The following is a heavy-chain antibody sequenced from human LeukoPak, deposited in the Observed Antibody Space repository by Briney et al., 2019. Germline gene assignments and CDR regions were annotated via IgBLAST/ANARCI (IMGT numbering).Heavy chain of an antibody. CDR3: AKDPGGSYSSGWFFDY. D-gene: IGHD6-19*01. CDR1: GYTFTSYA. V-gene: IGHV7-4-1*02. Sequence: GASVKVSCKASGYTFTSYAMNWVRQAPGQGLEWMGWINTNTGNPTYAQGFTGRFVFSLDTSVSTAYLQISSLKAEDTAVYYCAKDPGGSYSSGWFFDYWGQGTLVTVSS. CDR2: INTNTGNP. J-gene: IGHJ4*02.